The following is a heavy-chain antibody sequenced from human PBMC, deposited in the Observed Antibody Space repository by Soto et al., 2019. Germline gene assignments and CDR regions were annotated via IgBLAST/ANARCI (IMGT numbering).Heavy chain of an antibody. D-gene: IGHD3-16*01. CDR2: MWYDGTNK. V-gene: IGHV3-33*01. Sequence: PGGSLRLSCAASGSTFRIYSMHWVRQSPGKGLEWVAVMWYDGTNKYYGESVKGRFTISRDNSENTLYLQMNSLRVEDTAVYYCARDATFGTKGGSFDIWGHGTLVTVSS. CDR3: ARDATFGTKGGSFDI. J-gene: IGHJ3*02. CDR1: GSTFRIYS.